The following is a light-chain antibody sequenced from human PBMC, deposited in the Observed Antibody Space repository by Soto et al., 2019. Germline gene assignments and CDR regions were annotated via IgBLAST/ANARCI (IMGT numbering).Light chain of an antibody. V-gene: IGKV3-20*01. CDR1: QSVSSNY. Sequence: EVVLTQSPGTLSLSPGERATLSCRAGQSVSSNYLAWYQQKPGQAPRLLIYGASSRATGIPDRFSGSGSGTDFTLTISRLEPEDVAVYYCQQYGSSPGLFTFGPGTKVDI. J-gene: IGKJ3*01. CDR3: QQYGSSPGLFT. CDR2: GAS.